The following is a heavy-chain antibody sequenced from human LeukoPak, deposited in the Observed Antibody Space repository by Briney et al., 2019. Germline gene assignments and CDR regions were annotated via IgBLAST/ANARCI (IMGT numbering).Heavy chain of an antibody. D-gene: IGHD6-6*01. CDR2: IYYSGST. Sequence: PSETLSLTCTVSGGSISSYYWSWIRKPPGKGLEWIGYIYYSGSTNYNPSLKSRVTISVDTSKNQFSLKLSSVTAADTAVYYCARGSSEGSWFDPWGQGTLVTVSS. CDR3: ARGSSEGSWFDP. V-gene: IGHV4-59*01. CDR1: GGSISSYY. J-gene: IGHJ5*02.